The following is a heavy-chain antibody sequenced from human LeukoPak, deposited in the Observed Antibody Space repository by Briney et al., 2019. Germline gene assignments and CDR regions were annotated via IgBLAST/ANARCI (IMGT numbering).Heavy chain of an antibody. CDR1: GFTFTNYA. V-gene: IGHV3-30*04. D-gene: IGHD5-18*01. J-gene: IGHJ4*02. CDR3: ARGGRIQLWLSF. CDR2: ISYDGSNK. Sequence: GGSLRLSCAASGFTFTNYAMHWVRQAPGKGLEWVAVISYDGSNKYYADSVKGRFTISRDNSKNTLYLQMNSLRAEDTAVYYCARGGRIQLWLSFWGQGTLVTVSS.